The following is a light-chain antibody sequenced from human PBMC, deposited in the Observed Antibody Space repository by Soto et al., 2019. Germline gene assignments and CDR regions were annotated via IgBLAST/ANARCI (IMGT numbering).Light chain of an antibody. CDR3: QQRSNWYT. J-gene: IGKJ2*01. Sequence: EIVLIQSPATLSLSPGERATLSYRASQSVSSYLAWYQQKPGQAPRLLIYDASNRATGIPARFSGSGSGTDFTLTISSLEPEDFAVYYCQQRSNWYTFGQGTKLEIK. V-gene: IGKV3-11*01. CDR1: QSVSSY. CDR2: DAS.